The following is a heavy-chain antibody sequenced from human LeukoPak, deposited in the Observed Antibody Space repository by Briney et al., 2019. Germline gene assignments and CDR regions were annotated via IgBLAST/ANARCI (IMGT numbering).Heavy chain of an antibody. CDR1: GGTFSSYA. J-gene: IGHJ5*02. V-gene: IGHV1-69*05. Sequence: SVKVSCKASGGTFSSYAISWVRQAPGQGLEWMGGIIPIFGTANYAQKFQGRVTITTDESTSTAYMELSSLRSEDTAVYYCARDLALAVAGNNWFDPWGQGTLVTVSS. CDR3: ARDLALAVAGNNWFDP. D-gene: IGHD6-19*01. CDR2: IIPIFGTA.